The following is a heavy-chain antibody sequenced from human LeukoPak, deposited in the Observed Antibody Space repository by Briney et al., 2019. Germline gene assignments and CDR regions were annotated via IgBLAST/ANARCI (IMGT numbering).Heavy chain of an antibody. CDR3: ARAYGSGSYVPGVFDY. CDR1: LGTFSSYA. CDR2: IIPIFGTA. Sequence: GASVKVSCKASLGTFSSYAISGVRQAPGQGLEWMGGIIPIFGTANYAQKFQGRVTITADDSTSTAYMELSSLRSEDTAVYYCARAYGSGSYVPGVFDYWGQGTLVTVSS. D-gene: IGHD3-10*01. J-gene: IGHJ4*02. V-gene: IGHV1-69*01.